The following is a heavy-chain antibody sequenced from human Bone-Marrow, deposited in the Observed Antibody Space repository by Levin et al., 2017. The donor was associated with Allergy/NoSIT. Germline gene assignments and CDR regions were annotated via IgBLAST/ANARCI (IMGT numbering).Heavy chain of an antibody. CDR2: INPNSGGT. Sequence: GESLKISCQASGYTFTGYHIHWVRQAPGQGLEWMGWINPNSGGTYYAQKFQGRVTMTRDTSISTAYMDLSNLRSGDTAIYYCARSIAAADYNWFDPWGQGTLVTVSS. D-gene: IGHD6-13*01. V-gene: IGHV1-2*02. CDR3: ARSIAAADYNWFDP. J-gene: IGHJ5*02. CDR1: GYTFTGYH.